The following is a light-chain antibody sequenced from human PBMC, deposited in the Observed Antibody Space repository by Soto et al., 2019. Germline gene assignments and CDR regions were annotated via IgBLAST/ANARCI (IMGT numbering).Light chain of an antibody. CDR2: GAS. CDR1: QSVSSNY. J-gene: IGKJ1*01. CDR3: QQFGSSPPWT. V-gene: IGKV3-20*01. Sequence: EIVLTQSPGTLSLSPGERATLSCRASQSVSSNYLVWYQQKPGQPPRLLIYGASSRATGIPARFSGSGSGTDFTLTISRLEPEDFALYYCQQFGSSPPWTFGQGTKVEIK.